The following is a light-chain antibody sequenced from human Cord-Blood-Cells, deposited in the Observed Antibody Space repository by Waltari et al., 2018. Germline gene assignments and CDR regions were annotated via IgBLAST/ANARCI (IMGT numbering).Light chain of an antibody. CDR3: QQYNSYSPYT. J-gene: IGKJ2*01. V-gene: IGKV1-5*03. CDR2: KAS. CDR1: QSISSW. Sequence: DIQMTQSPSTLSASVGARVTITCRASQSISSWLAWYQQKPGKAPKLLIYKASSLESGVPSRFSGSGSVTEFTLTISSLQPDDFATYYCQQYNSYSPYTFGQGTKLEIK.